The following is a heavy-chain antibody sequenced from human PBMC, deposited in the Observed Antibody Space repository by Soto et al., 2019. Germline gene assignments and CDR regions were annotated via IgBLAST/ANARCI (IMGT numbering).Heavy chain of an antibody. J-gene: IGHJ6*02. CDR2: IIPIFGTA. CDR3: ARGFGVVITNYYYYGMDV. D-gene: IGHD3-3*01. V-gene: IGHV1-69*13. Sequence: SVKVSCKASGVTFSSYAISWVRQAPGQGLEWMGGIIPIFGTANYAQKFQGRATITADESTSTAYMELSSLRSEDTAVYYCARGFGVVITNYYYYGMDVWGQGTTVTVSS. CDR1: GVTFSSYA.